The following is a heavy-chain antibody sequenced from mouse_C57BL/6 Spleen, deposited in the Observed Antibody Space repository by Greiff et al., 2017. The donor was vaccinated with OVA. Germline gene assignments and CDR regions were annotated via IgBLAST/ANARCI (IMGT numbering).Heavy chain of an antibody. J-gene: IGHJ3*01. CDR3: ARPFFYGSSYSFAY. D-gene: IGHD1-1*01. CDR2: IHPNSGST. Sequence: QVPLQQPGAELVKPGASVKLSCKASGYTFTSYWMHWVKQRPGQGLAWIGMIHPNSGSTNYNEKFKSKATLTVDKSSSTAYMQLSSLTSEDSAVYYCARPFFYGSSYSFAYWGQGTLVTVSA. V-gene: IGHV1-64*01. CDR1: GYTFTSYW.